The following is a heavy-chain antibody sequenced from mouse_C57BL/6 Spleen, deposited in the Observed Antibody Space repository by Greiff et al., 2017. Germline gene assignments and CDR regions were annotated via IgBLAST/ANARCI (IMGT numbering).Heavy chain of an antibody. Sequence: QVQLQQPGAELVKPGASVKLSCKASGYTFTSYWMQWVKQRPGQGLEWIGEIDPSGSYTNYNQKFKGKATLTVDTSSSTAYMQLSSLTSEDSAVYYCARRGPWFAYWGQGTLVTVSA. V-gene: IGHV1-50*01. J-gene: IGHJ3*01. CDR3: ARRGPWFAY. CDR1: GYTFTSYW. CDR2: IDPSGSYT.